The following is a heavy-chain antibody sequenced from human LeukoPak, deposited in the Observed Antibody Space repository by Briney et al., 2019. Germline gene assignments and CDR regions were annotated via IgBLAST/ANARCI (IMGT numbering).Heavy chain of an antibody. CDR3: ARRRYYDSTGYFE. CDR2: IYHSGRT. J-gene: IGHJ1*01. D-gene: IGHD3-22*01. Sequence: SETLSLTCAVSGDYICSSSYYWGWIRQSPGTGLEWIGDIYHSGRTYYNPSLKSRVAISIDTSKNQFSLRLRSMTAADTAVFYCARRRYYDSTGYFEWGRGTLVTVSS. V-gene: IGHV4-39*01. CDR1: GDYICSSSYY.